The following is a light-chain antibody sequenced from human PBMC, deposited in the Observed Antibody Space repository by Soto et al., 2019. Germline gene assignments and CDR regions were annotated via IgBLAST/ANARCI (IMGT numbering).Light chain of an antibody. CDR3: AAWDDSLNGFV. CDR1: SSNIGSNT. CDR2: TNN. Sequence: QSVLTQPPSASGTPGQRVTISCSGSSSNIGSNTVNWYQQLPGTAPKVLIYTNNQRPSGVPDRFSGSKSGTSASLAISGLQSGDEADYFCAAWDDSLNGFVFGPGTKLTVL. J-gene: IGLJ1*01. V-gene: IGLV1-44*01.